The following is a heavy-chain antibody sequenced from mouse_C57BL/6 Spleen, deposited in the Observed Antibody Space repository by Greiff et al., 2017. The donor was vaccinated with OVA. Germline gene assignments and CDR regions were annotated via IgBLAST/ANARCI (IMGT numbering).Heavy chain of an antibody. Sequence: QVQLQQPGAELVMPGASVKLSCKASGYTFTSYWMHWVKQRPGQGLEWIGEIDPSDSYTNYNQKFKGKSTLTVDKSSSTAYMQLSSLTSEDSAVYYCASCGYYCISFAMDYWGQGTSVTVSS. D-gene: IGHD1-1*01. J-gene: IGHJ4*01. CDR3: ASCGYYCISFAMDY. CDR1: GYTFTSYW. V-gene: IGHV1-69*01. CDR2: IDPSDSYT.